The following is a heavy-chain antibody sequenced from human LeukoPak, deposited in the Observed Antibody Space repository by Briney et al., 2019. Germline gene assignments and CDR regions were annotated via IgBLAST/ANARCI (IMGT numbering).Heavy chain of an antibody. D-gene: IGHD6-13*01. J-gene: IGHJ1*01. CDR2: ISSSSSTI. CDR1: GFTFSSYS. V-gene: IGHV3-48*02. Sequence: GGSLRLSCAASGFTFSSYSMNWVRQAPGKGLEWVSYISSSSSTIYYADSVKGRFTISRDNAKNSLYLQMNSLRDEDTAVYYCARVHSSSSWYDEYFQHWGRGTLVTVSS. CDR3: ARVHSSSSWYDEYFQH.